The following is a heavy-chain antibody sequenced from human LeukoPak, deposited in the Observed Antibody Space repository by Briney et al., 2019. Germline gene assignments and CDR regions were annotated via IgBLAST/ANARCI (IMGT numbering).Heavy chain of an antibody. D-gene: IGHD6-13*01. V-gene: IGHV3-23*01. Sequence: ETGGSLRLSCAASGFTFSSYAMSWVRQAPGKGLEWVSATSGSGGSTYYADSVKGRFTISRDNSKNTLYLQMNSLRAEDTAVYYCAKAVAAAPRGGYFDYWGQGTLVTVSS. CDR3: AKAVAAAPRGGYFDY. J-gene: IGHJ4*02. CDR1: GFTFSSYA. CDR2: TSGSGGST.